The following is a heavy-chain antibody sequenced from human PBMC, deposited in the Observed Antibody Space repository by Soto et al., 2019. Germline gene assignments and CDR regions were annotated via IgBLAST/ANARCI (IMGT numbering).Heavy chain of an antibody. CDR2: IYWDDDK. CDR1: GFSLSTSGVG. V-gene: IGHV2-5*02. J-gene: IGHJ4*02. Sequence: QITLKESGPTLVKPTQTLTLTCTFSGFSLSTSGVGVGWIRQPPGKALEWLALIYWDDDKRYRPSLKSRLTITKDTSKNHVVLTMTNMDPVDTATYYCAPSRGGVTTPYYFDYWGQGTLVTVSS. CDR3: APSRGGVTTPYYFDY. D-gene: IGHD4-17*01.